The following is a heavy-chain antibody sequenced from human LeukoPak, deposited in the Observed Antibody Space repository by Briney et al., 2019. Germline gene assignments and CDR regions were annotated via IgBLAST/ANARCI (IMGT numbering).Heavy chain of an antibody. CDR2: MYYSGST. CDR1: GGSISSYY. Sequence: SETLSLTCTVSGGSISSYYWSWIRQPPGKGLEWIGYMYYSGSTNYNPSLKSRVTISVDTSKNQFSLKLSSVTAADTAVYYCARSVRGVRFDYWGQGTLVTVSS. V-gene: IGHV4-59*01. J-gene: IGHJ4*02. D-gene: IGHD3-10*02. CDR3: ARSVRGVRFDY.